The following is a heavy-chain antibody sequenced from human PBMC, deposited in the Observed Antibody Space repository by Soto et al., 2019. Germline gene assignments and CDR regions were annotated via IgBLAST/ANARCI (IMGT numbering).Heavy chain of an antibody. CDR2: ISYDGGSK. CDR3: AKEQLAMTVVVADYFDS. CDR1: GFTFSTYG. D-gene: IGHD3-22*01. Sequence: QVQLVESGGGVVQPGKSLRLSCAASGFTFSTYGIHWVRQAPGKGLEWVALISYDGGSKYYGDSVKGRFIISRDNSHNTVSLQMNRLRADETAVYFCAKEQLAMTVVVADYFDSWGQGTLVTVSS. V-gene: IGHV3-30*18. J-gene: IGHJ4*02.